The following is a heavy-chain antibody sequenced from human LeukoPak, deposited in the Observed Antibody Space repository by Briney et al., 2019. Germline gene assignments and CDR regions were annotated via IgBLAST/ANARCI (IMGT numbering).Heavy chain of an antibody. CDR1: GFASSSDD. CDR2: IGTAGDT. CDR3: ATGRGPKRGRVATIGFWYFDL. D-gene: IGHD5-12*01. Sequence: GGSLRLSCVASGFASSSDDMRWVRQATGKGLEWVSAIGTAGDTYYPGSVKGRFTISRENAKNSLYLQMNSLRAGDTAVYYCATGRGPKRGRVATIGFWYFDLWGRGTLVTVSS. J-gene: IGHJ2*01. V-gene: IGHV3-13*04.